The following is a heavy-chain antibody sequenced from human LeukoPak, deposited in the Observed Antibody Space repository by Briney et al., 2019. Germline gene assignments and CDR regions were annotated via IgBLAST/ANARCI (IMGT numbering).Heavy chain of an antibody. CDR1: GFTFSSYA. CDR3: ARDTHSQNYYYDSSGFSDY. CDR2: ISYDGSNK. J-gene: IGHJ4*02. V-gene: IGHV3-30-3*01. D-gene: IGHD3-22*01. Sequence: GGSLRLSCAASGFTFSSYAMHWVRQAPGKGLEWVAVISYDGSNKYYADSVKGRFTISRDNSKNTLCLQMNSLRAEDTAVYYCARDTHSQNYYYDSSGFSDYWGQGTLVTVSS.